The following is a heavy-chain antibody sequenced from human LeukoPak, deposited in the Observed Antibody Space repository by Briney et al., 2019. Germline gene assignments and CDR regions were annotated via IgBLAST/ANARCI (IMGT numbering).Heavy chain of an antibody. J-gene: IGHJ6*03. Sequence: GSLRLSCAASGFTFSSYSMNWVRQAPGKGLEWVSYISSSSSTIYYADSVKGRFTISRDNAKNSLYLQMNSLRDEDTAAYYCARDAQHLVDLYYYYYYYMDVWGKGTTVTVS. V-gene: IGHV3-48*02. CDR1: GFTFSSYS. D-gene: IGHD6-13*01. CDR3: ARDAQHLVDLYYYYYYYMDV. CDR2: ISSSSSTI.